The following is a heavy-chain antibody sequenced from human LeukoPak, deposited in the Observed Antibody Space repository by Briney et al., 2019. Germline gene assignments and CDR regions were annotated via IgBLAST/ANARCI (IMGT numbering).Heavy chain of an antibody. CDR3: ARDELGYCSSPSCYAVVY. V-gene: IGHV1-2*02. Sequence: ASVKVSCKASGYTFTGYYMHWVRQAPGQGLEWMGWINPNSGGTNYAQKFQGRVTMTRDTSISTAYMELSRLRSDDTAVYYCARDELGYCSSPSCYAVVYWGQGTLVTVSS. J-gene: IGHJ4*02. CDR2: INPNSGGT. D-gene: IGHD2-2*03. CDR1: GYTFTGYY.